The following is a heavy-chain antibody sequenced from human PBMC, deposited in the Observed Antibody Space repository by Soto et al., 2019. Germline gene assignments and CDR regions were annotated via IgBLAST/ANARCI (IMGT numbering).Heavy chain of an antibody. D-gene: IGHD5-18*01. V-gene: IGHV1-18*04. Sequence: ASVKVSCKASGYTFTSYGISWVRQAPGQGLEWMGWISAYNGNTNYAQKLQGRVTMTTDTSTSTAYMELRSLRSDDTAVYYCASSESGYSYGYAAFDIWGQGTMVTVSS. CDR3: ASSESGYSYGYAAFDI. CDR2: ISAYNGNT. J-gene: IGHJ3*02. CDR1: GYTFTSYG.